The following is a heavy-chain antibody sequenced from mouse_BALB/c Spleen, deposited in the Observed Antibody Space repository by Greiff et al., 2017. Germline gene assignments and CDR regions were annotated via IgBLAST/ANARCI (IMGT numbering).Heavy chain of an antibody. V-gene: IGHV5-9-4*01. CDR3: ARDYGSSYWYFDV. J-gene: IGHJ1*01. Sequence: EVQVVESGGGLVKPGGSLKLSCAASGFTFSSYAMSWVRQSPEKRLEWVAEISSGGSYTYYPDTVTGRFTISRDNAKNTLYLEMSSLRSEDTAMYYCARDYGSSYWYFDVWGAGTTVTVSS. CDR2: ISSGGSYT. D-gene: IGHD1-1*01. CDR1: GFTFSSYA.